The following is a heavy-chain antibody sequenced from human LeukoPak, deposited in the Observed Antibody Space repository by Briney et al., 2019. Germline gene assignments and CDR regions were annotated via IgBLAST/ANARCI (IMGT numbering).Heavy chain of an antibody. J-gene: IGHJ3*02. V-gene: IGHV3-23*01. Sequence: PGGSLRPSCAASGFTFSSHAMSWVRQAPGKGLEWVSAIRDNGGSTYYADSVKGRFTTSRDNSKNTLDLQMNSLRAEDTAVYYCAKEGSGWSIDIWGQGTMVTVSS. CDR3: AKEGSGWSIDI. CDR2: IRDNGGST. D-gene: IGHD6-19*01. CDR1: GFTFSSHA.